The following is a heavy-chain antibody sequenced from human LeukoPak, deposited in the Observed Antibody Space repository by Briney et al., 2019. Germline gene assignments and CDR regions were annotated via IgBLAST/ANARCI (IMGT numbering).Heavy chain of an antibody. J-gene: IGHJ3*02. CDR1: GYTFTSYY. V-gene: IGHV1-46*01. CDR3: AREVREVGATTSSSAFDI. Sequence: ASVKVSCKASGYTFTSYYMHWVRQAPGQGLEWMGIINPSGGSTSYAQKFQGRVTMTRDTSTSTVYMELSSLRSEDTAVYYCAREVREVGATTSSSAFDIWGQGTMVTVSS. CDR2: INPSGGST. D-gene: IGHD1-26*01.